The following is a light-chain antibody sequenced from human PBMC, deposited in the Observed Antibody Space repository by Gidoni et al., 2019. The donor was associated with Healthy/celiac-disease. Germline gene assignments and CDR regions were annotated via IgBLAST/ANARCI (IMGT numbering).Light chain of an antibody. CDR3: QQYGSPPST. Sequence: EIVLTQSPGTLSLSPGERATLSCRASQSVSSSYLAWYQQKPGQAPRLLIYGASSRATGIPDRFSGSGSGTDFTLTLSRLEPEDFAVYYCQQYGSPPSTFGQGTKLEIK. CDR1: QSVSSSY. V-gene: IGKV3-20*01. J-gene: IGKJ2*02. CDR2: GAS.